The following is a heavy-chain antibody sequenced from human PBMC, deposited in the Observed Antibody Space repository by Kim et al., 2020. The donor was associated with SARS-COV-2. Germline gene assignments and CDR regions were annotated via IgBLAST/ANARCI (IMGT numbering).Heavy chain of an antibody. CDR1: GFSLNTDGVS. J-gene: IGHJ4*02. V-gene: IGHV2-5*02. D-gene: IGHD3-10*01. Sequence: SGPTLVKPTQTLTLTCTFSGFSLNTDGVSVGWIRKPPGKALEWLAMTYWDHEERYSPSLKSRLTITKDTSKNQVVLTLTDMDPVATGTFYWARYWDYFGHSGLTGFEYWGLGTRVTVSS. CDR2: TYWDHEE. CDR3: ARYWDYFGHSGLTGFEY.